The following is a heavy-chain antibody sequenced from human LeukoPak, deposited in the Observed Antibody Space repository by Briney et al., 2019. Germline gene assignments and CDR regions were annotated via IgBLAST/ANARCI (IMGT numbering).Heavy chain of an antibody. D-gene: IGHD5-18*01. J-gene: IGHJ4*02. V-gene: IGHV3-33*08. CDR1: GFTFSSYG. Sequence: GGSLRLSCAASGFTFSSYGMHWVRQAPGKGLEWVAVIWYDGNNKYYADFVKGRFTISRDNSKNTLYLQMNSLRADDTAVYYCARDPYSNYFDYWGQGTLVTVSS. CDR2: IWYDGNNK. CDR3: ARDPYSNYFDY.